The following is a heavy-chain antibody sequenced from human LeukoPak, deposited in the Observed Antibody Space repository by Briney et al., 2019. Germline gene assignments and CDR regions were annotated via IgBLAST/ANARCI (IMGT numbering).Heavy chain of an antibody. D-gene: IGHD6-6*01. V-gene: IGHV3-30-3*01. CDR3: ARDQWYSSSDF. J-gene: IGHJ4*02. CDR1: QFIFNNYA. Sequence: GRSLRLSCAASQFIFNNYAMSWVRQAPGKGLEWVASISYDGVDKYYADSLKGRFTMSRDNSKNSVYLQMDSLRAEDTAVYFCARDQWYSSSDFWGQGTLVTVSS. CDR2: ISYDGVDK.